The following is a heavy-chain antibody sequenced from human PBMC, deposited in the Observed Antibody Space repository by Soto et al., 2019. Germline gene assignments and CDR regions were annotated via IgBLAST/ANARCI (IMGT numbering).Heavy chain of an antibody. J-gene: IGHJ4*02. CDR1: GFTFSSYS. CDR2: ISSSSSYI. D-gene: IGHD3-22*01. Sequence: GGSLRLSCAASGFTFSSYSMNWVRQAPGKGLEWVSSISSSSSYIYYADSVKGRFTISRDNAKNSLYLQMNSLRAEDTAVYYCARDRRVIGGSDYWGQGTLVTVSS. CDR3: ARDRRVIGGSDY. V-gene: IGHV3-21*01.